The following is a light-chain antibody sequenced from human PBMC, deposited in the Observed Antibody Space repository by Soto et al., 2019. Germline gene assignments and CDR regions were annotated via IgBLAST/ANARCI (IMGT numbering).Light chain of an antibody. CDR2: DAS. CDR1: QSVSSY. CDR3: LQRSNWPPT. Sequence: EIVLTQSPATLSLSPGERATLSCRASQSVSSYLAWYQQKPGQAPRLLIYDASNRATGIPARFSGSGSGTDFTLTISGLEPEDFAVYYCLQRSNWPPTLGGGTKVDIK. V-gene: IGKV3-11*01. J-gene: IGKJ4*01.